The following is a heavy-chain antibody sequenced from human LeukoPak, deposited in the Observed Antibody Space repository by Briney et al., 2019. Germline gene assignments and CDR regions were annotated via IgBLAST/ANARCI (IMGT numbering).Heavy chain of an antibody. J-gene: IGHJ5*02. V-gene: IGHV4-34*01. D-gene: IGHD3-22*01. CDR2: INHSGST. CDR3: ARAHGYYDSSGYFRWFDP. Sequence: SETLSLTCTVSGDSTSTYYWSWIRQPPGKGLEWIGEINHSGSTNYNPSLKSRVTISVDTSKNQFSLKLSSVTAADTAVYYCARAHGYYDSSGYFRWFDPWGQGTLVTVSS. CDR1: GDSTSTYY.